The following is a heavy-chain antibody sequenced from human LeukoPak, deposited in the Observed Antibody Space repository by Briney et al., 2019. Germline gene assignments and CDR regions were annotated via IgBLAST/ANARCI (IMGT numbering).Heavy chain of an antibody. Sequence: PSETLSLTCTVSGGSISSGSYYWGRIRQPPGKGLEWIGSIYYSGSTYYNPSLKSRVTISVDTSKNQFSLRLSSVTAADTAVYYCARRSLGSSGGPTGVFDPWGQGTLVTVSS. D-gene: IGHD2-15*01. V-gene: IGHV4-39*01. CDR2: IYYSGST. CDR3: ARRSLGSSGGPTGVFDP. J-gene: IGHJ5*02. CDR1: GGSISSGSYY.